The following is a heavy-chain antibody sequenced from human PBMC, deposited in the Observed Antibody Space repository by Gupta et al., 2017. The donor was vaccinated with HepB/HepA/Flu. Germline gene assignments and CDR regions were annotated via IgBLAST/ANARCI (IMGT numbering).Heavy chain of an antibody. Sequence: EVQLVQSGAEVKKPGESLKISCRGPGYTFSMYWIGWVRQVPGKGLEWMGIIYPDDSETRYSPSFKGQVTISADKSVSTAYLQWTSLKASDTAVYFCAISPAYGGLDFWGQGTLVTVSS. CDR3: AISPAYGGLDF. V-gene: IGHV5-51*01. CDR1: GYTFSMYW. D-gene: IGHD4-23*01. CDR2: IYPDDSET. J-gene: IGHJ4*02.